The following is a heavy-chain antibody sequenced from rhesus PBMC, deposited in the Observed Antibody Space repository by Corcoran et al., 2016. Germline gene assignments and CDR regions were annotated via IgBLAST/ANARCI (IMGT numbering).Heavy chain of an antibody. CDR2: IYWDYDK. V-gene: IGHV2-1*01. J-gene: IGHJ4*01. Sequence: QVTLKESGPALMKPPQTLTLPCSFSGFSLCTHGMGVGWITQPSRKTLECLALIYWDYDKRYSTSLKSRLTISKDTSKNQVVLTMTNMDPVDTATYYCARAYSSRYFDYWGQGVLVTVSS. CDR1: GFSLCTHGMG. D-gene: IGHD6-19*01. CDR3: ARAYSSRYFDY.